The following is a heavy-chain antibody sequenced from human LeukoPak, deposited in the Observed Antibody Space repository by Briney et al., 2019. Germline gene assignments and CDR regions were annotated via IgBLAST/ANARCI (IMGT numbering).Heavy chain of an antibody. CDR1: GFTFSSYW. Sequence: GGSLRLSCAASGFTFSSYWMSWVRQAPGKGLEGVANIKQDGSEKYYVDSVKGRFTISRDNAKNSLYLHMNSLGAEDTAVYYCARGGSSDWYENAFDIWGQGTMVTVSS. J-gene: IGHJ3*02. CDR3: ARGGSSDWYENAFDI. CDR2: IKQDGSEK. D-gene: IGHD6-19*01. V-gene: IGHV3-7*01.